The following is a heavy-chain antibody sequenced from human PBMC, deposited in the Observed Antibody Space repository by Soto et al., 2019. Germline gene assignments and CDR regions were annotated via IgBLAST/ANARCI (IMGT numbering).Heavy chain of an antibody. CDR1: GGSFSGYY. V-gene: IGHV4-34*01. J-gene: IGHJ4*02. Sequence: QVQLQQWGAGLLKPSETLSLTCAVYGGSFSGYYWTWIRQPPGKGLEWIGEINHSGSANYNPSLKSRVTISGDTSKNQFSLKLSSVPAPDTAVYYCARVPFSSGWYEFDYWGQGTLVTVSS. D-gene: IGHD6-19*01. CDR3: ARVPFSSGWYEFDY. CDR2: INHSGSA.